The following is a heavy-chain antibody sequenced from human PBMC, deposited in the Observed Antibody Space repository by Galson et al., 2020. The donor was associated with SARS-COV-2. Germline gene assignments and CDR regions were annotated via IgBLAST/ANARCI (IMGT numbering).Heavy chain of an antibody. Sequence: SETLSLTCTVSGGSISSYYWSWIRQPPGKGLEWIGYIYYSGSTNYNPSLKSRVTISVDTSKNQFSLKLSSVTAADTVVYYCARLIIRRNDFWRVGYYYMDVWGQGTLVTVS. CDR2: IYYSGST. V-gene: IGHV4-59*08. CDR3: ARLIIRRNDFWRVGYYYMDV. J-gene: IGHJ6*03. CDR1: GGSISSYY. D-gene: IGHD3-3*01.